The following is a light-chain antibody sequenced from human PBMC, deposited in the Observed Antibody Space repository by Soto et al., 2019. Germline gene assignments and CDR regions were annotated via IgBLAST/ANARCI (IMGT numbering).Light chain of an antibody. V-gene: IGKV3-20*01. CDR2: GAS. CDR1: QNILSN. CDR3: QQYGSSGT. Sequence: EIVMTQSPATLSVSPGERATLSFRASQNILSNLAWYQQKPGQAPRLLIYGASTRATGIPDRFSGSGSGTDFTLTISRLEPEDFAVYYCQQYGSSGTFGQGTKVDIK. J-gene: IGKJ1*01.